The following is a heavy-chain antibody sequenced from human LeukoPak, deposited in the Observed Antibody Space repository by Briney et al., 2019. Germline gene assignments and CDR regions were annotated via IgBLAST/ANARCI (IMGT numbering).Heavy chain of an antibody. J-gene: IGHJ5*02. D-gene: IGHD3-10*01. V-gene: IGHV4-34*01. CDR1: GGTFSGYF. CDR3: ARGSDGSENSYRNWFDP. Sequence: SETLSLTCAVYGGTFSGYFWSWVRQPPGKGLEWIGEINHSGSPNYNPSLKSRVTISVDTSKNRFSLKLNSVTAADTAVYYCARGSDGSENSYRNWFDPWGQGTLVTVSS. CDR2: INHSGSP.